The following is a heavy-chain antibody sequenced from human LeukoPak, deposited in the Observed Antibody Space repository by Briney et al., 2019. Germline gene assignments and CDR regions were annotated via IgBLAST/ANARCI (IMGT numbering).Heavy chain of an antibody. Sequence: SVKVSCKASGGTFSSYAISWVRQAPGQGLEWMGGIIPIFGTANYAQKFQGRVTITADKSTSTAYMELSSLRSEDTAVYYCAREILTTVVTGLYYFDYWGQGTLVTVSS. CDR3: AREILTTVVTGLYYFDY. CDR1: GGTFSSYA. CDR2: IIPIFGTA. J-gene: IGHJ4*02. D-gene: IGHD4-23*01. V-gene: IGHV1-69*06.